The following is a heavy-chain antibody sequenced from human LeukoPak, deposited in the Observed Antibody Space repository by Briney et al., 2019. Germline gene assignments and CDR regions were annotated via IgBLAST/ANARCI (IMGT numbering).Heavy chain of an antibody. CDR3: ARDLITMVRGAVFLYGMDV. CDR2: IIPILGIA. D-gene: IGHD3-10*01. V-gene: IGHV1-69*04. CDR1: GGTFSSYA. Sequence: SVKVSCKASGGTFSSYAISWVRQAPGQGLEWMGRIIPILGIANYAQKFQGRVTITAGKSTSTAYMELSSLRSEDTAVYYCARDLITMVRGAVFLYGMDVWGQGTTVTVSS. J-gene: IGHJ6*02.